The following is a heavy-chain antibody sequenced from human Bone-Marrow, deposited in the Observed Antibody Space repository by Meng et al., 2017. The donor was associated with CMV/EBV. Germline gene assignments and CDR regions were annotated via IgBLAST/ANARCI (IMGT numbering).Heavy chain of an antibody. V-gene: IGHV3-7*01. CDR2: IKQDGSDK. J-gene: IGHJ6*02. CDR1: GFTFDDYW. CDR3: ARDNIVVVPAAPAYYYYGMDV. Sequence: GGSLRLSCAASGFTFDDYWMSWVRQAPGKGLEWVANIKQDGSDKYYVDSVKGRFTISRDNAKNSLYLQMNSLRAEDTAVYYCARDNIVVVPAAPAYYYYGMDVWGQGTTVTFSS. D-gene: IGHD2-2*01.